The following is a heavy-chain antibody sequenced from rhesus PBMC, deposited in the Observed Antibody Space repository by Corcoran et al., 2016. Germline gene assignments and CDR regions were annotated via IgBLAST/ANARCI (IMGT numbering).Heavy chain of an antibody. Sequence: QLQESGPGLLKPSETLSLTCTVSGGSISGYFWSWIRPFPGTGREGIGNIYFNSAGTNYSPSLNGRVTISRDTSKSQFSLALTSLTAADTAIYYCARDSDDADWNNRFDVWGPGHLVTVSS. CDR1: GGSISGYF. CDR3: ARDSDDADWNNRFDV. D-gene: IGHD1-26*01. CDR2: IYFNSAGT. J-gene: IGHJ5-1*01. V-gene: IGHV4-81*01.